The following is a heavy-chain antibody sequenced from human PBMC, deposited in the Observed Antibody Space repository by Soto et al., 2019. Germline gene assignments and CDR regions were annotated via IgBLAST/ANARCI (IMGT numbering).Heavy chain of an antibody. Sequence: VASVKVSCKASGGTFSSYAISWVRQAPGQGLEWMGGIIPIFGTANYAQKFQGRVTITADESTSTAYMELSSLRSEDTAVYYCARGPTSYYYDSSGYPFDYWGQGTLVTVSS. J-gene: IGHJ4*02. CDR1: GGTFSSYA. D-gene: IGHD3-22*01. V-gene: IGHV1-69*13. CDR3: ARGPTSYYYDSSGYPFDY. CDR2: IIPIFGTA.